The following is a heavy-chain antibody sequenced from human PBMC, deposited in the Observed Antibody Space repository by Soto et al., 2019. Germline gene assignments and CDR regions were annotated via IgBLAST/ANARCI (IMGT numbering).Heavy chain of an antibody. J-gene: IGHJ5*02. CDR1: GYTFTSYD. CDR3: ARGYNWNYEFDP. V-gene: IGHV1-8*01. D-gene: IGHD1-7*01. Sequence: ASVKVSCKASGYTFTSYDINWVRQATGQGLEWMGWMNPNSGNTGYAQKFQGRVTMTRNTSISTAYMELSSLRSEDMAVYYCARGYNWNYEFDPWGQGTLVTVSS. CDR2: MNPNSGNT.